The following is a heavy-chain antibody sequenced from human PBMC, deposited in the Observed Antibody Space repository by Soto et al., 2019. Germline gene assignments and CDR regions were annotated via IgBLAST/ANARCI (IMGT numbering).Heavy chain of an antibody. V-gene: IGHV4-31*03. D-gene: IGHD5-12*01. CDR3: ARARGYSGYDSERRPRKDRPTRYGLDD. CDR2: IYYSGST. CDR1: GGSISSGGYY. J-gene: IGHJ6*02. Sequence: SETLSLTCTVSGGSISSGGYYWSWIRQHPGKGLEWIGYIYYSGSTYYNPSLKSRGTISVDASKNQFSLKRSSVTAADTAVYYCARARGYSGYDSERRPRKDRPTRYGLDDWGQGTTVNVSS.